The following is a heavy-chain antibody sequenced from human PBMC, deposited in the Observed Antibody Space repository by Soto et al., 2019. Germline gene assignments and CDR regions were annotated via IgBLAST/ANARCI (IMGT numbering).Heavy chain of an antibody. CDR3: ARLSHPIGPNGYFDL. Sequence: QVQLQESGPGLVQPSETLSLTCTVSGGSINNYYWSWIRQPPGEGLEWIGYIYFSGTTNYNPSLRSRATISVDTSKNQFSLKQTSVTAADTAVYYCARLSHPIGPNGYFDLWGRGTLVTVSP. CDR2: IYFSGTT. V-gene: IGHV4-59*08. J-gene: IGHJ2*01. CDR1: GGSINNYY.